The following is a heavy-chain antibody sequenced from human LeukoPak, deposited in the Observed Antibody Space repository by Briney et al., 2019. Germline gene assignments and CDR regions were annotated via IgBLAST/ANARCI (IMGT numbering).Heavy chain of an antibody. J-gene: IGHJ6*03. D-gene: IGHD6-13*01. CDR3: ARGLGIAAAGDYYYYYMDV. Sequence: ASVKVSCKASGYTFTSYSISWVRQAPGQGLEWMGWISAYNGNTNYAQKLQGRVTMTTDTSTSTAYMEPRSLRSDDAAVYYCARGLGIAAAGDYYYYYMDVWGKGTTVTVSS. V-gene: IGHV1-18*01. CDR2: ISAYNGNT. CDR1: GYTFTSYS.